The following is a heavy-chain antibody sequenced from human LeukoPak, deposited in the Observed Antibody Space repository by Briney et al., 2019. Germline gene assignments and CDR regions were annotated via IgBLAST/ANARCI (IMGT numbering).Heavy chain of an antibody. CDR1: GFIFHNYA. Sequence: GGSLRLSCAASGFIFHNYAMHWVRQAPGKGLEWVSLISGDGGTTSFADSVKGRFTISRDNRKDSLYLYMNSLRTEDTALYYCVKAPDSYDSGGYFPAAFDFWGQGTMATVSS. CDR3: VKAPDSYDSGGYFPAAFDF. D-gene: IGHD3-22*01. J-gene: IGHJ3*01. V-gene: IGHV3-43*02. CDR2: ISGDGGTT.